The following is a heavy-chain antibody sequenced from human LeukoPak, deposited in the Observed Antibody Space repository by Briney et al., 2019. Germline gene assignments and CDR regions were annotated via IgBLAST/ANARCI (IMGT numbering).Heavy chain of an antibody. CDR1: GYTFTGYY. CDR2: INPNSGGT. CDR3: ARDSGYGSGSYYLIDY. J-gene: IGHJ4*02. V-gene: IGHV1-2*02. Sequence: VASVTVSCKASGYTFTGYYMHWVRQAPGQGLEWMGWINPNSGGTNYAQKFQGRVTMTRDTSISTAYMELSRLRSDDTAVYYCARDSGYGSGSYYLIDYWGQGTLVTVSS. D-gene: IGHD3-10*01.